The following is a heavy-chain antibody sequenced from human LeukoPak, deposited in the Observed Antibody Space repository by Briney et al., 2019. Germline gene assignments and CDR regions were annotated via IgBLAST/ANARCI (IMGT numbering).Heavy chain of an antibody. CDR1: GGTFSTYT. Sequence: SVKVSCKASGGTFSTYTFSWVRQAPGQGLEWMGRIIPILGIANYAQKFQGRVTITVDKSTNTAYMDLSSLRSEDTAVYYCARARQLSTGAYFDYWGQGTLVTVSS. J-gene: IGHJ4*02. CDR2: IIPILGIA. V-gene: IGHV1-69*02. CDR3: ARARQLSTGAYFDY. D-gene: IGHD6-6*01.